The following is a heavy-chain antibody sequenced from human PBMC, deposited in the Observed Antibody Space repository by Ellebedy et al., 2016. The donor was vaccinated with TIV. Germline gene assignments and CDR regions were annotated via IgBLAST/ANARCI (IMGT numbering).Heavy chain of an antibody. Sequence: GSLRLXXAASGFTFSTYAMAWVRQAPGKGLEWIGGVYYGETIYYNPSLKSRATISVDTSKNQFSVRLSSVTAADTAVYYCARDREGSGALYGMDVWGQGTTVTVSS. CDR2: VYYGETI. D-gene: IGHD3-10*01. J-gene: IGHJ6*02. CDR3: ARDREGSGALYGMDV. V-gene: IGHV4-38-2*02. CDR1: GFTFSTYA.